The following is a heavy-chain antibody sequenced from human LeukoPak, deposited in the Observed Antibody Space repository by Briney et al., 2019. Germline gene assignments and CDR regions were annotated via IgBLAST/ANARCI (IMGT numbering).Heavy chain of an antibody. J-gene: IGHJ5*02. CDR3: ARHFNYYDSSGYPGNNWFDP. CDR1: GYSFTSYW. Sequence: GESLKISCKGSGYSFTSYWIGGVRQMPGRGLEWMGIIYPGDSATRSRPSFQGQVTISADKSISTAYLQWSSLKASDTATYYCARHFNYYDSSGYPGNNWFDPWGQGTLVTVSS. CDR2: IYPGDSAT. D-gene: IGHD3-22*01. V-gene: IGHV5-51*01.